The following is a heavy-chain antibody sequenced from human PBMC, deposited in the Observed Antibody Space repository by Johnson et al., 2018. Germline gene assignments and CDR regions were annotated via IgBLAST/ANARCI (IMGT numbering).Heavy chain of an antibody. V-gene: IGHV3-13*01. CDR1: GFSLSTYD. D-gene: IGHD2-2*01. Sequence: VQLVESGGGLVQPGGSLRLSCAASGFSLSTYDIHWVRQASGQGLEWVSNIAPAGDTYYPGSVKGRFTISRDTSKSMLYLQMNSLRAEDTAVYYCAKGSSSSRPYYFDYWGQGTLVTVSS. J-gene: IGHJ4*02. CDR3: AKGSSSSRPYYFDY. CDR2: IAPAGDT.